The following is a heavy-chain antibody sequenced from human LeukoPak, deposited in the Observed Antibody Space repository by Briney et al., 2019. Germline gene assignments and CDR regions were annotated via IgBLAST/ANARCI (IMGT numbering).Heavy chain of an antibody. D-gene: IGHD1-26*01. CDR3: ARGIGGGSYLSFDY. CDR1: GGTFSSYA. Sequence: ASVKVSCKASGGTFSSYAISWVRQAPGQGLEWMGGIIPIFGTANYAQKFQGRVTITAGKSTSTAYMELSSLRSEDTAVYYCARGIGGGSYLSFDYWGQGTLVTVSS. V-gene: IGHV1-69*06. CDR2: IIPIFGTA. J-gene: IGHJ4*02.